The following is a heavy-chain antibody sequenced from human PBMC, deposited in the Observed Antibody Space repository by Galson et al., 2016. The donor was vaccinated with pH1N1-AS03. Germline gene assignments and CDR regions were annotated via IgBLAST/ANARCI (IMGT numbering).Heavy chain of an antibody. V-gene: IGHV4-38-2*01. D-gene: IGHD3-3*01. J-gene: IGHJ4*02. CDR2: IYHSGST. Sequence: SETLSLTCAVSGYSISSGYYWGWIRQPPGKGLKWIGSIYHSGSTYYNPSLMSRVTISVDTSKNRFSLKVTSVTAADTAVYYCARVGKYFDFWSGYSDFDYWGQGTLVTVSS. CDR3: ARVGKYFDFWSGYSDFDY. CDR1: GYSISSGYY.